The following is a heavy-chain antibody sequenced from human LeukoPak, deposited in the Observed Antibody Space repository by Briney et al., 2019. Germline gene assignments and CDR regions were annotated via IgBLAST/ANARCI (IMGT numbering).Heavy chain of an antibody. V-gene: IGHV3-9*01. CDR3: AKDRQQLVRDYYYYYMDV. CDR1: GFTFDDYA. J-gene: IGHJ6*03. D-gene: IGHD6-13*01. Sequence: QPGRSLRLSCAASGFTFDDYAMHWVRHAPGKGLEWVSGISWNSGSIGYADSVKGRFTISRDNAKSSLYLQMNSLRAEDTALYYCAKDRQQLVRDYYYYYMDVWGKGTTVTVSS. CDR2: ISWNSGSI.